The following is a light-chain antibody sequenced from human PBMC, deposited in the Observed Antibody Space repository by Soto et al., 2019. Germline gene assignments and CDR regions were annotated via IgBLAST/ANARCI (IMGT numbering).Light chain of an antibody. V-gene: IGKV3D-15*01. J-gene: IGKJ1*01. Sequence: EIVLTQSPATLSLATGERATLSCRASETINNNLVWYQQKPGQPPRLLIHEASTRVTGIPARFSGSGSGTEFTLTISSLQFEDFAVYYCQLYKNWPRTFGQGTKVEI. CDR2: EAS. CDR1: ETINNN. CDR3: QLYKNWPRT.